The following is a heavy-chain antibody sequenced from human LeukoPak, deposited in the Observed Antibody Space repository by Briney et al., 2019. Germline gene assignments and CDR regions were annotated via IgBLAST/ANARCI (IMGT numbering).Heavy chain of an antibody. J-gene: IGHJ3*02. CDR3: ARDQRLYDAFDI. V-gene: IGHV1-69*05. CDR2: IIPIFGTS. D-gene: IGHD6-19*01. CDR1: GGTFSSYA. Sequence: SVKVSCKASGGTFSSYAISWVRQAPGQGLEWMGGIIPIFGTSNYAQKLQGRVTMTTDTSTSTAYMELRSLRSDDTAVYYCARDQRLYDAFDIWGQGTMVTVSS.